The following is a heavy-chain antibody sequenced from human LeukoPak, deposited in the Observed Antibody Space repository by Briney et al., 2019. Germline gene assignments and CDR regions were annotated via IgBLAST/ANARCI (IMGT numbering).Heavy chain of an antibody. CDR2: INHSGST. CDR1: GGSFSGYY. J-gene: IGHJ6*02. CDR3: ARRHDFYYYYGMDV. Sequence: NPSETLSLTCAVYGGSFSGYYWSWIRQPPGKGLEWIGEINHSGSTSYNPSLKSRVTISVDTSKNQFSLKLSSVTAADTAVYYCARRHDFYYYYGMDVWGQGTTVTVSS. D-gene: IGHD3-3*01. V-gene: IGHV4-34*01.